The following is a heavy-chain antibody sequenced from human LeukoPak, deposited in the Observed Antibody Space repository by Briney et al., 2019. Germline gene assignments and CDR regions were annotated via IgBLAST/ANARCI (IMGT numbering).Heavy chain of an antibody. CDR3: AKGPVGATGGY. J-gene: IGHJ4*02. D-gene: IGHD1-26*01. CDR2: ISGSGGST. CDR1: GFTFSSYA. Sequence: AGGSLRLSCAASGFTFSSYAMSWVRQAPGKGLEWVSAISGSGGSTYYADSVKGRFTISRDNSKNTLYLQTNSLRAEDTAVYYCAKGPVGATGGYWGQGTLVTVSS. V-gene: IGHV3-23*01.